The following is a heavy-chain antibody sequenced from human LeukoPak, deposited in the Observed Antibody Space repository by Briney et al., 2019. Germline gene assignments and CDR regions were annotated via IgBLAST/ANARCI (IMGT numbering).Heavy chain of an antibody. D-gene: IGHD3-22*01. V-gene: IGHV1-2*06. CDR1: GGTFSSYA. Sequence: ASVKVSCKASGGTFSSYAISWVRQAPGRGLEWMGRINPNSGGTNYAQKFQGRVTMTRDTSISTAYMELSRLRSDDTAVYYCARGGYYYDSSGEAFDIWGQGTMVTVSS. CDR3: ARGGYYYDSSGEAFDI. J-gene: IGHJ3*02. CDR2: INPNSGGT.